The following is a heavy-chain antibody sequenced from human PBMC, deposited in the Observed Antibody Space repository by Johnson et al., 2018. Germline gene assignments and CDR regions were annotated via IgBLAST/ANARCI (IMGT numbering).Heavy chain of an antibody. D-gene: IGHD6-13*01. V-gene: IGHV3-23*04. CDR2: ISGSGGDT. CDR3: ARDFAAALRYYYYMDV. Sequence: EVQLVESGGGLVQPGGSLRLSCAASGFTFSSYAMTWVRQAPGKGLEWVSAISGSGGDTYYAESVKGRFTISRDNSKNTLYLQMNSLRAEDTAVYYCARDFAAALRYYYYMDVWGKGTTVTVSS. J-gene: IGHJ6*03. CDR1: GFTFSSYA.